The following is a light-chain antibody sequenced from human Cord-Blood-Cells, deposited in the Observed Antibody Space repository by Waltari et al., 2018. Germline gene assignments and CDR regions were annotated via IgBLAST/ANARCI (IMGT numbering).Light chain of an antibody. CDR3: CSYAGSSIYVV. V-gene: IGLV2-23*01. CDR2: EGS. CDR1: SSHVGSYNL. Sequence: QSVLTQPASVSGSPGQSITISCTGTSSHVGSYNLVSSYQQHPGKAPKLMIYEGSKRPSGVSNRFAGSKSGNTASLTISGLQAEDEADYYCCSYAGSSIYVVFGGGTKLTVL. J-gene: IGLJ2*01.